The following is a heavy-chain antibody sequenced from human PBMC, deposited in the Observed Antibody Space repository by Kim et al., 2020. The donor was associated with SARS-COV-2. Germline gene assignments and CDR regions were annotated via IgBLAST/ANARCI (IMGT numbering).Heavy chain of an antibody. Sequence: GGSLRLSCAASGFTFSSYGMHWVRQAPGKGLEWVAVIWYDGSNKYYADSVKGRFTISRDNSKNTLYLQMNSLRAEDTAVYYCARSASAMVRGVISRYGMDVWGQGTTVTVSS. V-gene: IGHV3-33*01. D-gene: IGHD3-10*01. J-gene: IGHJ6*02. CDR2: IWYDGSNK. CDR3: ARSASAMVRGVISRYGMDV. CDR1: GFTFSSYG.